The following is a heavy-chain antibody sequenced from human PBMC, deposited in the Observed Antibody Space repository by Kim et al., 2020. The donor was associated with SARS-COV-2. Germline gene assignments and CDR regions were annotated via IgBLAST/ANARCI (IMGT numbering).Heavy chain of an antibody. Sequence: ASVKVSCKVSGYTLTELSMHWVRQAPGKGLEWMGGFDPEDGETIYAQKFQGRVTMTEDTSTDTAYMELSSLRSEDTAVYYCATDRHYGGNSLDAFDIWGQGTMVTVSS. CDR1: GYTLTELS. CDR3: ATDRHYGGNSLDAFDI. CDR2: FDPEDGET. J-gene: IGHJ3*02. D-gene: IGHD4-17*01. V-gene: IGHV1-24*01.